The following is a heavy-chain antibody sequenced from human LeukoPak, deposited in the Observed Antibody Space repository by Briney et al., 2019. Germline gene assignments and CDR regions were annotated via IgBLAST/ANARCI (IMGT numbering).Heavy chain of an antibody. J-gene: IGHJ4*02. CDR1: GFTFSTYY. Sequence: PGGSLRLSCAASGFTFSTYYMQWVRQGPGKELVWFARINPDGSRTSYADSVKGRFTISRDYSKNTLYLQMNSLRAEDTAVYYCAKDLEYISYYFDYWGQGTLVTVSS. CDR2: INPDGSRT. D-gene: IGHD6-6*01. CDR3: AKDLEYISYYFDY. V-gene: IGHV3-74*01.